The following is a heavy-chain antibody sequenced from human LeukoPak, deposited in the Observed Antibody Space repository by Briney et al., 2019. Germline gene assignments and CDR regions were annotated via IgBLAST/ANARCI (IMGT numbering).Heavy chain of an antibody. CDR2: ISGSGGST. V-gene: IGHV3-23*01. Sequence: GGSLRLSCAASGSTFSSYAMSWVRQAPGKGLEWVSAISGSGGSTYYADSVKGRFTISRDNSKNTLYLQMNSLRAEDTAVYYCANRANSANFNNYFDYWGQGTLVTVSS. J-gene: IGHJ4*02. CDR1: GSTFSSYA. D-gene: IGHD6-25*01. CDR3: ANRANSANFNNYFDY.